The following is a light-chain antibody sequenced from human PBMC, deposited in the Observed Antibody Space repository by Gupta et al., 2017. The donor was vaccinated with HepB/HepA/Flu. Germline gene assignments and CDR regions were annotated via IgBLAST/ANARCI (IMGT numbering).Light chain of an antibody. J-gene: IGLJ3*02. Sequence: QSVLTQPPSVSGAPGQRVIISCTGSSSNIGARYGVHWYQQLPGTAPKLLIYANNNRPSGVPDRFSGSKSGTSASLAITGLQAEDEADYYCQSYDSSLNGHWVFGGGTKLTVL. CDR1: SSNIGARYG. V-gene: IGLV1-40*01. CDR2: ANN. CDR3: QSYDSSLNGHWV.